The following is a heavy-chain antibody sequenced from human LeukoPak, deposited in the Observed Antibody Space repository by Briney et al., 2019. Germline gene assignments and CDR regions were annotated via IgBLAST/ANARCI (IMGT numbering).Heavy chain of an antibody. J-gene: IGHJ4*02. V-gene: IGHV1-69*01. CDR2: IIPIFGTA. CDR1: GGTFSSYA. CDR3: AKDRGSGWYFDY. D-gene: IGHD6-19*01. Sequence: GSSVKVSCKASGGTFSSYAISWVRQAPGQGLEWMGGIIPIFGTANYAQKFQGRVTITADESTSTAYMELKSLRAEDTAVYYCAKDRGSGWYFDYWGQGTLVTVSS.